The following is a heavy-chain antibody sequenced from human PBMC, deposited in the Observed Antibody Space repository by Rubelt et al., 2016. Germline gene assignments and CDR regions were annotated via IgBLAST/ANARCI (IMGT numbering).Heavy chain of an antibody. D-gene: IGHD6-13*01. V-gene: IGHV1-8*01. J-gene: IGHJ4*02. CDR2: MNPNSGNK. CDR1: GYTFTSYD. Sequence: QVQLVQSGAEVKKPGASVKVSCKASGYTFTSYDINWVRQATGQGLEWMGWMNPNSGNKGYAQKFQGRVTMTTDTSTSTDYMELRSLGSDDTAVYYCASIAAAGTFDYWGQGTLVTVSS. CDR3: ASIAAAGTFDY.